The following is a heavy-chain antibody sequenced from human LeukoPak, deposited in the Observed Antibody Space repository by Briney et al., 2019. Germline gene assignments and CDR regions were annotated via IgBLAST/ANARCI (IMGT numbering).Heavy chain of an antibody. V-gene: IGHV4-4*07. CDR2: IYTLGST. Sequence: PSETLSLTCTVSGDSLSRYYWSWIRQPAGKGLEWIGRIYTLGSTNYNPSLKSRVIMSVDTYKNQFSLKLSSVTAAETAVYYCARDRYGSGSYYKSWFDPWGQGTLVTVSA. CDR1: GDSLSRYY. CDR3: ARDRYGSGSYYKSWFDP. J-gene: IGHJ5*02. D-gene: IGHD3-10*01.